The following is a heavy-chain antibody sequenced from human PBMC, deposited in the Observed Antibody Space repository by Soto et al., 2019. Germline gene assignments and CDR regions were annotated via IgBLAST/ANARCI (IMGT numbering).Heavy chain of an antibody. CDR2: FYYSGST. CDR1: GGSISSYY. J-gene: IGHJ5*02. Sequence: SETLSLTCTVSGGSISSYYWSWIRQPPGKGLEWIGYFYYSGSTNYNPSLKSRVTISVDTSKNQFSLKLSSVTAADTAVYYCARNYGSGYNWFDPWGQGTLVTVSS. CDR3: ARNYGSGYNWFDP. D-gene: IGHD3-10*01. V-gene: IGHV4-59*08.